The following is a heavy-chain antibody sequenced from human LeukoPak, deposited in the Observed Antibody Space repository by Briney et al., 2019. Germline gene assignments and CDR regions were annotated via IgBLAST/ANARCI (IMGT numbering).Heavy chain of an antibody. CDR1: GGSIDGYY. CDR3: ARLDYGGTSATFDM. J-gene: IGHJ3*02. Sequence: SETLSLTCTVSGGSIDGYYWSWIRQPPGRGLEWIGYIYSSGSTNYNPSPRSRVTISVDMSKNQFSLRLSSVTAADTAVYYCARLDYGGTSATFDMWGQGTKVTVSS. V-gene: IGHV4-4*09. CDR2: IYSSGST. D-gene: IGHD4-23*01.